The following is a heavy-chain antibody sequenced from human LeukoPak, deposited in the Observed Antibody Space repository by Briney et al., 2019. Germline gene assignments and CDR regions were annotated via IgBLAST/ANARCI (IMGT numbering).Heavy chain of an antibody. V-gene: IGHV4-59*08. CDR3: ARQWSYGDYTSWFDP. D-gene: IGHD4-17*01. CDR1: GGSISSYY. Sequence: SETLSLTCTVSGGSISSYYWSWIRQSPGKGLEWIGYIYYSGRTNYNPSLKSRVTISEDTSKNQFSLKLSSVTAADTAVYYCARQWSYGDYTSWFDPWGQGTLVTVSS. J-gene: IGHJ5*02. CDR2: IYYSGRT.